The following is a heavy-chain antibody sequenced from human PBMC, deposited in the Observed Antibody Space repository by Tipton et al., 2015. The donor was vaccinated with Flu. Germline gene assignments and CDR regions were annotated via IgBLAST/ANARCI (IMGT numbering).Heavy chain of an antibody. CDR1: GSSISSGSYY. V-gene: IGHV4-61*02. CDR3: AWPHRHVSVNAFDI. CDR2: VYPSGST. Sequence: GLVKPSQTLSLTCTVSGSSISSGSYYWTWIRHPAGKGLEWIGRVYPSGSTNYNPSRKSLVTISVDTSKNQISLTLTSVTAADTAVYYWAWPHRHVSVNAFDIWGQGTMVTVSS. J-gene: IGHJ3*02.